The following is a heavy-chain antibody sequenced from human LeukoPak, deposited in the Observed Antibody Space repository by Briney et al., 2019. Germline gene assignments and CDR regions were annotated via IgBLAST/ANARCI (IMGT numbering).Heavy chain of an antibody. V-gene: IGHV1-18*01. CDR2: ISAYNGNT. J-gene: IGHJ4*02. D-gene: IGHD6-6*01. CDR1: GYTFTSYG. Sequence: ASVKVSCKASGYTFTSYGISWERQAPGQGLEWMGWISAYNGNTNYAQKFQGRVTLTTDTSTNTAYMELMSLRSDDTAVYYCARCTNPSQLEDHWGQGTLVTVSS. CDR3: ARCTNPSQLEDH.